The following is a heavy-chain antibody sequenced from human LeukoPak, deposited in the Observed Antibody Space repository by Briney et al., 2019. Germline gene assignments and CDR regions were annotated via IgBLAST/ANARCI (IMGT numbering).Heavy chain of an antibody. Sequence: GGSLRLSCAASGFTFSSYSMNWVRQAPGKGLEWVSYISSSSSTIYYADSVKGRFTISRDNAKNSLYLQMNSLRAEDTAVYYCARVSRGYYYDSSGYYSNYYYGMDVWGQGTTVTVSS. J-gene: IGHJ6*02. CDR1: GFTFSSYS. V-gene: IGHV3-48*01. CDR2: ISSSSSTI. D-gene: IGHD3-22*01. CDR3: ARVSRGYYYDSSGYYSNYYYGMDV.